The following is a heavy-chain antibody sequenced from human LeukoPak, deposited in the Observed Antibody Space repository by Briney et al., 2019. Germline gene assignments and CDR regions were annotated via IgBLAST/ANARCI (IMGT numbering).Heavy chain of an antibody. CDR2: IYSSGSA. J-gene: IGHJ4*02. CDR1: GSSISNYY. CDR3: ARDRGDGYDYFWDY. D-gene: IGHD5-12*01. Sequence: SETLSLTCTVSGSSISNYYWGWIRQAPGKGLEWIGYIYSSGSAYYNPSLKSPVTISVDTSKNQFSLKLSSVTAADTAVYYCARDRGDGYDYFWDYWGQGTLVTVSS. V-gene: IGHV4-59*01.